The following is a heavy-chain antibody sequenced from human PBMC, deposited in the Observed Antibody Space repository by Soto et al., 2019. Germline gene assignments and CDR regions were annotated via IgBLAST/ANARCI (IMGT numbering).Heavy chain of an antibody. V-gene: IGHV4-4*02. CDR3: ARKAYYASGRINLFDS. J-gene: IGHJ4*02. D-gene: IGHD3-10*01. CDR1: GGSISSSYW. CDR2: IYHGGTT. Sequence: PSETLSLTCAVSGGSISSSYWWNWVRQTPRGGLEWIGKIYHGGTTNYNPSLKNRVTISVDKSKNQFSLKLTSVTAADTAVYYCARKAYYASGRINLFDSWGQGTLVTVSS.